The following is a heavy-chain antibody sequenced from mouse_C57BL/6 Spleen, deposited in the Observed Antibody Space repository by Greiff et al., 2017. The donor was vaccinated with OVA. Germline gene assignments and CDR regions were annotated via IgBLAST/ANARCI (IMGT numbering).Heavy chain of an antibody. J-gene: IGHJ3*01. D-gene: IGHD2-1*01. Sequence: QVQLKESGAELVRPGTSVKVSCKASGYAFTNYLIEWVKQRPGQGLEWIGVINPGSGGTNYNEKFKGKATLTADKSSSTAYMQLSSLTSEDSAVYFCARDGNYLFAYWGQGTLVTVSA. V-gene: IGHV1-54*01. CDR2: INPGSGGT. CDR1: GYAFTNYL. CDR3: ARDGNYLFAY.